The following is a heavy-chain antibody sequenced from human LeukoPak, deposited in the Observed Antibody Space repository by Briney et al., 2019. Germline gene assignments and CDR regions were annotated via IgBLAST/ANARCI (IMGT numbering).Heavy chain of an antibody. J-gene: IGHJ3*02. V-gene: IGHV1-46*01. CDR3: ARAGGSFDAFDI. Sequence: ASVKVSCKASGYTFTSYYMHWVRQAPGQGLEWMGIINPSGGSTSYAQKFQGRVTMTRDTSTSTVYMELSSLRSEDTVVYYCARAGGSFDAFDIWGQGTMVTVSS. D-gene: IGHD2-15*01. CDR2: INPSGGST. CDR1: GYTFTSYY.